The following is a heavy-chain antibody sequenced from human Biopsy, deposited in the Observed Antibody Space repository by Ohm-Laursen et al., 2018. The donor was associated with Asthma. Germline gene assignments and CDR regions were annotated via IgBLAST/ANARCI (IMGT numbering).Heavy chain of an antibody. Sequence: LRLSRAASGFAVSRDHMFWVRQAPGKGLEWVSVIYSGGTSHTADSVRGRFTISRDYSKNTLYLQMHSLRAEDTAVYYCARGDSSNWSHYYFDYWGQGTLVTVSS. J-gene: IGHJ4*02. CDR3: ARGDSSNWSHYYFDY. V-gene: IGHV3-53*01. D-gene: IGHD3-22*01. CDR1: GFAVSRDH. CDR2: IYSGGTS.